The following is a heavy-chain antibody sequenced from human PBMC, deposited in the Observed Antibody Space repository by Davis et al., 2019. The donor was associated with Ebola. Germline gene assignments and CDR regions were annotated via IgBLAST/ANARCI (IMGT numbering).Heavy chain of an antibody. D-gene: IGHD6-19*01. Sequence: GESLKISCAASGFTFSSYGMHWVRQASGKGLEWVGRIRSKANSYATAYAASVKGRFTISRDNAKNSLYLQMNSLRAEDTAVYYCARDRQWLASSHFDYWGQGTLVTVSS. V-gene: IGHV3-73*01. CDR3: ARDRQWLASSHFDY. J-gene: IGHJ4*02. CDR1: GFTFSSYG. CDR2: IRSKANSYAT.